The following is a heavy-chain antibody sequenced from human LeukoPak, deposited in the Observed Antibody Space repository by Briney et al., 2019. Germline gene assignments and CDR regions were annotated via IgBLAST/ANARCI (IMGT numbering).Heavy chain of an antibody. Sequence: ASVKVSCKASGYTFTGYYMHWVRQAPGQGLEWMGWINPNSGGTNYAQKFQGRVTMTRDTSISTAYMELSRLRSDDTAVYYCATRGFWSGYYTGFELDYRGQGTLVTVSS. CDR3: ATRGFWSGYYTGFELDY. J-gene: IGHJ4*02. CDR2: INPNSGGT. CDR1: GYTFTGYY. V-gene: IGHV1-2*02. D-gene: IGHD3-3*01.